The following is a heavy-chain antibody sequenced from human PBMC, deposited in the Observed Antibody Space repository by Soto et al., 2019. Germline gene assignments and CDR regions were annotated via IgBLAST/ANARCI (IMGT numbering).Heavy chain of an antibody. CDR3: ARSVFP. Sequence: SETLSLTCTVSGASISRYYWSWIRQSPGKGLEWIGYLYNTGSTIYNPCLKSRVTISVDTSKNQFSLKLSSATAADTAVYYCARSVFPWGQGTLVTVSS. CDR1: GASISRYY. CDR2: LYNTGST. V-gene: IGHV4-59*12. J-gene: IGHJ5*02.